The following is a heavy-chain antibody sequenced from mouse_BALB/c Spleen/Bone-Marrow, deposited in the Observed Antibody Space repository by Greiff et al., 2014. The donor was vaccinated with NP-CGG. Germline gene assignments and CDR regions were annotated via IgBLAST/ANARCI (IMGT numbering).Heavy chain of an antibody. V-gene: IGHV14-4*02. J-gene: IGHJ3*01. CDR3: NTWGRAY. CDR2: IDPENGDT. CDR1: GFNIKDSY. Sequence: VQLKESGAELVRPGASVKLSCTASGFNIKDSYIHWVKQRPEQGLEWIGWIDPENGDTEYAPKFQGKATMTTDTSSSTAYLHLSSLTPEGTAVYYWNTWGRAYWGQGTLVSVSA.